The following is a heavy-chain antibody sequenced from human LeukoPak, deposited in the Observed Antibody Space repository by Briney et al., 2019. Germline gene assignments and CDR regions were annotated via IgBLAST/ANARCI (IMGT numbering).Heavy chain of an antibody. D-gene: IGHD2-21*02. CDR2: IYYSGST. V-gene: IGHV4-59*01. CDR1: GGSISSYY. CDR3: ARLVDGDVGLFDY. Sequence: SETLSLTCTVSGGSISSYYWSWIRQPPGKGLEWIGYIYYSGSTNYNPSLKSRVTISVDTSKNQFSLKLSSVTAADTAVYYCARLVDGDVGLFDYWGQGTLVTVSS. J-gene: IGHJ4*02.